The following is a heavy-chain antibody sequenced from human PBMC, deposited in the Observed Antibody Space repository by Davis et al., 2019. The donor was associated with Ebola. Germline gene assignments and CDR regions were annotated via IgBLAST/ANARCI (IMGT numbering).Heavy chain of an antibody. D-gene: IGHD4-11*01. CDR1: HYDVGSNF. V-gene: IGHV3-53*01. Sequence: GESLKTSCLASHYDVGSNFLSWVRQAPGKGLEWISLISNTGTTYYIESVRGRFTISRDISKNTFYLQMNSLRAGDTAVYYCPVGHYSSPNGWGQGVLVTVSS. CDR2: ISNTGTT. CDR3: PVGHYSSPNG. J-gene: IGHJ4*02.